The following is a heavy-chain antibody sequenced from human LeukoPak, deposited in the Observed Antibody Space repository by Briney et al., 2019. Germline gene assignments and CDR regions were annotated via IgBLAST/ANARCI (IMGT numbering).Heavy chain of an antibody. Sequence: PSETLSLTCTVSGGSISSSSYYWGWIRQPPGKGLEWIGSIYYSGSTYYNPSLKSRVTISVDTSKNQFSLKLSSVTAADTAVYYCARVRKSSWYFSHQYYYYYYMDVWGKGTTVTVSS. CDR2: IYYSGST. J-gene: IGHJ6*03. V-gene: IGHV4-39*01. D-gene: IGHD6-13*01. CDR3: ARVRKSSWYFSHQYYYYYYMDV. CDR1: GGSISSSSYY.